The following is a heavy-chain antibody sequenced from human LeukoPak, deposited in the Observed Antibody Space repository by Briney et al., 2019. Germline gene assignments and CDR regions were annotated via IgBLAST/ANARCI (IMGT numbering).Heavy chain of an antibody. CDR1: GFTFSSYA. D-gene: IGHD2-15*01. CDR2: IGGRDGST. J-gene: IGHJ4*02. Sequence: GGSLRLSCAASGFTFSSYAMSWVRRAPGKGLEWVSVIGGRDGSTYYADSVKGRFTISRDNSKNTLYVQMNSLRAEDTAVYYCAKGNAAAPFDYWGQGTLVTVSS. CDR3: AKGNAAAPFDY. V-gene: IGHV3-23*01.